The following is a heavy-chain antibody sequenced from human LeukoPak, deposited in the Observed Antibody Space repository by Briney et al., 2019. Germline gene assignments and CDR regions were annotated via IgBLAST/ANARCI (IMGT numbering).Heavy chain of an antibody. J-gene: IGHJ4*02. Sequence: GGSLRLPCAASGFTVSSNYMSWVRQAPGKRLEWVSAIGGSGGGTTSYADSVKGRFTISRDNSKNTLYLQMNSLRAEDTAVYYCAKGMKYNDYWGQGTLVTVSS. CDR1: GFTVSSNY. CDR2: IGGSGGGTT. CDR3: AKGMKYNDY. V-gene: IGHV3-23*01. D-gene: IGHD1-1*01.